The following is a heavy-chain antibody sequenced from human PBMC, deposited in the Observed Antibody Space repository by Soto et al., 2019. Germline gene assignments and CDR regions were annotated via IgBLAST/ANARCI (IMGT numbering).Heavy chain of an antibody. CDR2: IYYSGST. J-gene: IGHJ6*02. Sequence: SETLSLTCTVSGGSISSYYWSWIRQPPGKGLEWIGYIYYSGSTNYNPSLKSRVTISVDTSKNQFSLKLSSVTAADTAVYYCARDRYYYGSGPSMDVWGQGTTVTVSS. CDR3: ARDRYYYGSGPSMDV. V-gene: IGHV4-59*01. CDR1: GGSISSYY. D-gene: IGHD3-10*01.